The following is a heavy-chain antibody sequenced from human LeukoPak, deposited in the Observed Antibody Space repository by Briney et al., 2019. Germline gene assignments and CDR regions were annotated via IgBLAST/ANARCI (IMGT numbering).Heavy chain of an antibody. Sequence: GGSLRLSCAASGLTFSSYSMNWVRQAPGKGLEWVSSITSSSNYIYYTDSVQGRFTHSRDNAKNSLYLQMNSLRAEDTAVYYCATSGMAVAGADFDYWGRGTLVTVSS. V-gene: IGHV3-21*01. CDR1: GLTFSSYS. CDR2: ITSSSNYI. D-gene: IGHD6-19*01. CDR3: ATSGMAVAGADFDY. J-gene: IGHJ4*02.